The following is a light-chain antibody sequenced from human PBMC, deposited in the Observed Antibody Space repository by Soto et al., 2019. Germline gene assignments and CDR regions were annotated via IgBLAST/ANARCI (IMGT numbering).Light chain of an antibody. CDR1: SSDVGGYDF. J-gene: IGLJ1*01. CDR2: DVS. Sequence: QSALTQPASVSGSPGQSITISCTGTSSDVGGYDFVSWYQHHPGKAPRLMIYDVSHRPSGGSDRVSASKSGNTASLTISGLLAEDEADYYCSSYTRISTYVFGTGTKLTVL. V-gene: IGLV2-14*03. CDR3: SSYTRISTYV.